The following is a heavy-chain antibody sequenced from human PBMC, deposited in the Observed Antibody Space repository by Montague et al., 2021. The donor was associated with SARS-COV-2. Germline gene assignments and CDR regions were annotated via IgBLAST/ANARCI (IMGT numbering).Heavy chain of an antibody. D-gene: IGHD5-24*01. CDR2: VDHSGNT. Sequence: SETLSLTCAVYGGSFHIFSWGWIRQSPGKGLEWIGEVDHSGNTKYNPSLKSRVTISVGTSKNQFSLNLTSVTAADTAIYYCARGTRAVQITPGFRYGGQGPQVAVPS. V-gene: IGHV4-34*01. CDR1: GGSFHIFS. CDR3: ARGTRAVQITPGFRY. J-gene: IGHJ4*02.